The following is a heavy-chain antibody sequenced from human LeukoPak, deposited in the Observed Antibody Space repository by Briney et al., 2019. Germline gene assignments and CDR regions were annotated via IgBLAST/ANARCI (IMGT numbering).Heavy chain of an antibody. J-gene: IGHJ4*02. CDR2: IYYSGST. Sequence: SETLSLTCTVSGGSISSSSYYWGWIRQPPGKGPEWIGYIYYSGSTNYNPSLKSRVTISVDTSKNQFSLKLSSVTAADTAVYYCAGARAGEYYDRDYWGQGTLVTVSS. D-gene: IGHD3-22*01. CDR1: GGSISSSSYY. V-gene: IGHV4-61*05. CDR3: AGARAGEYYDRDY.